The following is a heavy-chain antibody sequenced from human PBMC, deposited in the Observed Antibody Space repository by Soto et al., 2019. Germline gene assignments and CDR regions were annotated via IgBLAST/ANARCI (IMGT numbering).Heavy chain of an antibody. V-gene: IGHV2-5*02. D-gene: IGHD4-17*01. CDR3: AHADDYDLLTFDN. CDR1: GFSLSSYGMG. Sequence: QITLKESGPTLVRPAQTLTLTCGFSGFSLSSYGMGVAWIRQPPGKALEWLALIYWDHDKRYSPSLKDRHAISKVTSRNQVDLTITNMDPGDTATYFCAHADDYDLLTFDNWAPGTLVTVSS. J-gene: IGHJ4*02. CDR2: IYWDHDK.